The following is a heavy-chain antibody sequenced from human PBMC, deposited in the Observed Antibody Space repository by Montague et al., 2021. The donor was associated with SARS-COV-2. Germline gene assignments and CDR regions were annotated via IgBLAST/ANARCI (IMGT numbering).Heavy chain of an antibody. CDR3: ARGRGTALFRRIYFGMDV. CDR1: GGSFSGHY. Sequence: SETLSLTCAVYGGSFSGHYWSWIRQPPGKGLEWIGEINHSGSTNXNPSLKSRVTISVDTSKNQFSLKLSSVTAADTAVYYCARGRGTALFRRIYFGMDVWGQGTTVTVSS. D-gene: IGHD1-1*01. V-gene: IGHV4-34*01. CDR2: INHSGST. J-gene: IGHJ6*02.